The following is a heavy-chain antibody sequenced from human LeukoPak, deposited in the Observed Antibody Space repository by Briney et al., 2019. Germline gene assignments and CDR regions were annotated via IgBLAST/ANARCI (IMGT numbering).Heavy chain of an antibody. J-gene: IGHJ4*02. CDR1: GYTFTSYA. V-gene: IGHV7-4-1*02. CDR3: ARVGDDDYGDYTDFDY. D-gene: IGHD4-17*01. Sequence: ASVKVSCKASGYTFTSYAMNWVRQAPRQGLEWMGWINTNTGNPTYAQGFTGRFVFSLDTSVSTAYLQISSLKAEDTAVYYCARVGDDDYGDYTDFDYWGQGTLVTVSS. CDR2: INTNTGNP.